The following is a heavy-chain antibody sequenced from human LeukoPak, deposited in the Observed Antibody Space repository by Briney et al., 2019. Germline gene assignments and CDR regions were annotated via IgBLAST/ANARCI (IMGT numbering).Heavy chain of an antibody. D-gene: IGHD3-3*01. CDR2: IYYSGST. V-gene: IGHV4-30-4*01. CDR3: ASLPRSGFPYYFDY. Sequence: SEPLSLTCTVSGDSNSNGDYYWSWIRQPPGKGVEWIVYIYYSGSTYYNPSLKSRVTISVDTSKNQFSLRLSPATAADTAVYYCASLPRSGFPYYFDYWGQGTLVTVSS. J-gene: IGHJ4*02. CDR1: GDSNSNGDYY.